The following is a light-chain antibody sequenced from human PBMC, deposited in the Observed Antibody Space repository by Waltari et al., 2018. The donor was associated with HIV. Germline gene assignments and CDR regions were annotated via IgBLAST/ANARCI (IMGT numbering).Light chain of an antibody. J-gene: IGKJ4*01. Sequence: EIVLTQSPATLSLSPGETATLSCRASQTVTSYLAWYQQKPGQAPRLLIYDTSNRATGIPARISGSGYGTDFTLTISSLEPEDIAVYYCQQRSNWPPSFGGGTKVEIK. CDR2: DTS. V-gene: IGKV3-11*01. CDR1: QTVTSY. CDR3: QQRSNWPPS.